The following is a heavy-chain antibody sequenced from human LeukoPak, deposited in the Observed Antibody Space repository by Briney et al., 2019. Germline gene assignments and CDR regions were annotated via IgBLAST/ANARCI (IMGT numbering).Heavy chain of an antibody. V-gene: IGHV3-30*02. CDR3: AKGGGGRDGYSP. D-gene: IGHD5-24*01. CDR1: GFTFSNYG. CDR2: IRYDGSDK. Sequence: PGGSLRLSCAASGFTFSNYGMHWVRQAPGKGLEWVAFIRYDGSDKYYADSVKGRFTISRDNSKNTLHLQMNSLRAEDTAVYYCAKGGGGRDGYSPWGQGTLVTVSS. J-gene: IGHJ4*02.